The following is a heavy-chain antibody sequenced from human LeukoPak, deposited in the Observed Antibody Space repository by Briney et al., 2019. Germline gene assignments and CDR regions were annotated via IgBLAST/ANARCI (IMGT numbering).Heavy chain of an antibody. Sequence: SVKVSCKGFGGTLRNYAITWVPQAPGQGLEWMGSIIPIFGTANYAQKFQGRVTITTDESTSTDYMELSSLRSEDPAVYYCARGDGYRYNSFDSWGQGTLVTVSS. D-gene: IGHD5-24*01. V-gene: IGHV1-69*05. CDR1: GGTLRNYA. CDR3: ARGDGYRYNSFDS. CDR2: IIPIFGTA. J-gene: IGHJ5*01.